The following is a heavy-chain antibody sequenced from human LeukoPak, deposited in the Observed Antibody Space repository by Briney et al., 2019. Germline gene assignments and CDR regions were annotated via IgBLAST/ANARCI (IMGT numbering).Heavy chain of an antibody. CDR1: GGTFSSYA. V-gene: IGHV1-69*01. D-gene: IGHD6-19*01. Sequence: SVKVSCKASGGTFSSYAISWVRQAPGQGLEWMGGIIPIFGTANYAQKFQSSVTITADESTRTASMELSSLRSEDTAVYYCARAAIAVGPTGVDYWGQGTLVTVSS. CDR3: ARAAIAVGPTGVDY. CDR2: IIPIFGTA. J-gene: IGHJ4*02.